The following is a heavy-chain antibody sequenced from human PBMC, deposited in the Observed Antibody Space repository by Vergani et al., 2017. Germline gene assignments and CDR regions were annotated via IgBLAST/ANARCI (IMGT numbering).Heavy chain of an antibody. CDR2: IIPIFGTA. Sequence: QVQLVQSGAEVKKPGSSVKVSCKASGGTFSSYAISWVRQAPGQGLEWMGGIIPIFGTANYAQKFQGRVTITADESTSPAYMELSSLRSEDTAVYYCARDNPVTTVTTYYYYGMDVWGQGTTVTVSS. J-gene: IGHJ6*02. V-gene: IGHV1-69*01. D-gene: IGHD4-11*01. CDR1: GGTFSSYA. CDR3: ARDNPVTTVTTYYYYGMDV.